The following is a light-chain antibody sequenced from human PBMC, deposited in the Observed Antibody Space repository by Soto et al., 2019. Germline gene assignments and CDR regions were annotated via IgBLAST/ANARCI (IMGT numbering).Light chain of an antibody. CDR1: QSVSSSY. CDR3: QQYGSSHT. CDR2: GAS. V-gene: IGKV3-20*01. J-gene: IGKJ5*01. Sequence: DIVVTQSPGTLSLSPGDRATLSCRASQSVSSSYLAWYQQKPGQAPRLLIYGASTRATGIPARFSGSGSGTEFTLTISRLEPEDFAVYYCQQYGSSHTFGQGTRLEIK.